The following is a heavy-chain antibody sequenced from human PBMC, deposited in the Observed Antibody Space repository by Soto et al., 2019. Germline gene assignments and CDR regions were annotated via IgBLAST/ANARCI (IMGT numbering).Heavy chain of an antibody. V-gene: IGHV3-23*01. CDR2: ISGSGGST. CDR1: GFTFSSYA. J-gene: IGHJ4*02. CDR3: AKARAQYYDFWSGYPVDY. Sequence: EVQLLESGGGLVQPGGSLRLSCAASGFTFSSYAMSWVRQAPGKELEWVSAISGSGGSTYYADSVKGRFTISRDNSKNTLYLQMNSRRAEDTAVYYCAKARAQYYDFWSGYPVDYWGQGTLVTVSS. D-gene: IGHD3-3*01.